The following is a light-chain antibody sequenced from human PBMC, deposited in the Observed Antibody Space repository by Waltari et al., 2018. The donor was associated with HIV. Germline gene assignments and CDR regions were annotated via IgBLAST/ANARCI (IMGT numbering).Light chain of an antibody. V-gene: IGKV1-39*01. CDR3: QQSYESPFN. J-gene: IGKJ3*01. Sequence: IQVTQSPSSLSASLGDTVVMTCRASQAISTDLNWYQQKANKPPFLLVYSAATLQIGAPSGFRGSCSGRDFTLSISGLQPEDFATYFCQQSYESPFNFGPGTK. CDR2: SAA. CDR1: QAISTD.